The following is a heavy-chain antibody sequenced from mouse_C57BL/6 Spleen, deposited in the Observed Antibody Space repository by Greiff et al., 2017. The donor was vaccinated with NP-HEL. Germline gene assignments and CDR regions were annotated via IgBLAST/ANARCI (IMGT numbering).Heavy chain of an antibody. CDR1: GYAFSSSW. Sequence: VQLQQSGPELVKPGASVKISCKASGYAFSSSWMNWVKQRPGKGLEWIGRIYPGDGDTNYNGKFKGKATLTADKSSSTAYMQLSSLTSEDSAVYFCARDYYGSSYPLDYWGQGTTLTVSS. V-gene: IGHV1-82*01. J-gene: IGHJ2*01. CDR3: ARDYYGSSYPLDY. CDR2: IYPGDGDT. D-gene: IGHD1-1*01.